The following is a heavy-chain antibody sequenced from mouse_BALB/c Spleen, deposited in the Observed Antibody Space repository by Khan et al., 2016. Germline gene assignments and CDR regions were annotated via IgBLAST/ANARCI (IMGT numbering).Heavy chain of an antibody. V-gene: IGHV4-1*02. CDR3: ARNHYYGVFAY. CDR2: INPDSSTI. J-gene: IGHJ3*01. D-gene: IGHD1-2*01. Sequence: EVKLLESGGGLVQPGGSLKLSCAASGFDFSRYWMSWVRQAPGKGLEWIGEINPDSSTINYTPYLKDKFFISRDNAKDTLYMQMRKVRSEDTALYYCARNHYYGVFAYWGQGTLGTVSS. CDR1: GFDFSRYW.